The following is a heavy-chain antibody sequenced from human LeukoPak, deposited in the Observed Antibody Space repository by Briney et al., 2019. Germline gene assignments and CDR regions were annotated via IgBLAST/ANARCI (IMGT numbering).Heavy chain of an antibody. CDR1: GFTFSSYG. D-gene: IGHD5-12*01. CDR2: ISYDGSNK. J-gene: IGHJ4*02. V-gene: IGHV3-30*03. CDR3: ARDETPTNGYDSYDF. Sequence: PGRSLSLSCAASGFTFSSYGMHWVRQAPGKGLEWVAVISYDGSNKYYADSVKGRFTISRDNSKNTLYLQMNSLRAEDTAVYYCARDETPTNGYDSYDFWGQGTLVTVST.